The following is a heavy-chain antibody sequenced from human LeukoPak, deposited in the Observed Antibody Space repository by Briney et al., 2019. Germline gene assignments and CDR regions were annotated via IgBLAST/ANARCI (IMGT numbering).Heavy chain of an antibody. CDR2: ISSSGGST. J-gene: IGHJ5*02. Sequence: GGSLRLSCVASAFTFSSYAMSWVRQAPGKGLEWGSAISSSGGSTNYADSVKGRFTISRDNSKNTLYLQMNSLRVEDTAVYYCAKYGKYYYDSSGYSDAWGQGALVTVSS. CDR1: AFTFSSYA. D-gene: IGHD3-22*01. CDR3: AKYGKYYYDSSGYSDA. V-gene: IGHV3-23*01.